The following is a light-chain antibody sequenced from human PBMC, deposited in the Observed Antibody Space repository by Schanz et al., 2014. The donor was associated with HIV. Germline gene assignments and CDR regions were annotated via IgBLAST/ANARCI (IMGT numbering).Light chain of an antibody. V-gene: IGKV3-11*01. Sequence: EIVLTQSPATLSLSPGERATLSCRASQSVNTYLAWYQQKPGQAPRLLIYDASKRATGIPARFSGSGSGTEFTLTISGLQSEDFAVYYCQQYNNWWTFGQGTKVEIK. J-gene: IGKJ1*01. CDR1: QSVNTY. CDR2: DAS. CDR3: QQYNNWWT.